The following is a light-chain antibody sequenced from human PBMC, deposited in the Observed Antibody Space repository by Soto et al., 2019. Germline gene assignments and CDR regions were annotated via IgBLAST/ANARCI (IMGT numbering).Light chain of an antibody. CDR1: QSVSSSY. Sequence: EIVLTQSPGTLSLSPGERATLSCRASQSVSSSYLAWYQQKPDQAPRLLIYGASSRATGTPDRFSGSGSGTDFTLTISRLEPEDFAVYYCQQYGSSPRTFDQGTKVEIK. CDR2: GAS. J-gene: IGKJ1*01. CDR3: QQYGSSPRT. V-gene: IGKV3-20*01.